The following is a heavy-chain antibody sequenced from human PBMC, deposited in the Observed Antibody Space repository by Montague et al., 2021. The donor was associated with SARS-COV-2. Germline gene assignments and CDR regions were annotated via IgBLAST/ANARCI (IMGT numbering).Heavy chain of an antibody. D-gene: IGHD5-24*01. CDR3: ARGTRAVQITPGFRY. CDR1: GWSSHVFS. CDR2: FAHRGKT. Sequence: SETLSLTCSGLGWSSHVFSGSGIRQTPGNGLDWIADFAHRGKTKYNPSLKSRVTISVDTSKNQFSLNLTSVTAADTAIYYCARGTRAVQITPGFRYWGQGTQVAVSS. V-gene: IGHV4-34*01. J-gene: IGHJ4*02.